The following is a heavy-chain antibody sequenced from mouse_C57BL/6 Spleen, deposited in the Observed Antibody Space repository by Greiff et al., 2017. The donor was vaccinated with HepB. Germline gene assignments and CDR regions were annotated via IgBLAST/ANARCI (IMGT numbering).Heavy chain of an antibody. CDR2: IGPENGDT. V-gene: IGHV14-4*01. Sequence: VQLQQSGAELVRPGASVKLSCTASGFNIKDDYMHWVKQRPEQGLEWIGWIGPENGDTEYASKFQGKATITADTSSNAAYLQLSSLTAEDTAVYDCATAAQASRGFDYWGQGTLVTVSA. CDR1: GFNIKDDY. D-gene: IGHD3-2*02. J-gene: IGHJ3*01. CDR3: ATAAQASRGFDY.